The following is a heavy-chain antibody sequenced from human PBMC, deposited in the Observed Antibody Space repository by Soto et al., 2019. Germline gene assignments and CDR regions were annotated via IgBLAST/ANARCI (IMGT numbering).Heavy chain of an antibody. CDR1: GFICSSYD. CDR2: ILVDGRT. V-gene: IGHV3-23*01. Sequence: GGSLRLSCAASGFICSSYDMSWVRQAPGKGLEWVSTILVDGRTFYVDSVKGRFTISRDSSQNTVYLQMNSLTAGETALYYCAKATATGGGAFDICGQGKMVTVSS. CDR3: AKATATGGGAFDI. D-gene: IGHD2-8*02. J-gene: IGHJ3*02.